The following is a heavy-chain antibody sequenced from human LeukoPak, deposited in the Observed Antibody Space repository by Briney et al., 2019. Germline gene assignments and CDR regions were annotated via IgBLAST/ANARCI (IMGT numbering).Heavy chain of an antibody. D-gene: IGHD2-15*01. CDR3: ARGGSPRGFLGY. CDR2: ISGSGGNT. CDR1: GFTFTSYA. J-gene: IGHJ4*02. Sequence: GGSLRLSCAASGFTFTSYAMSWVRQTPGKGLEWVSTISGSGGNTYYADSVKGRFTISRDNSKNTLFLQMNSLRVEDTAIYYCARGGSPRGFLGYWGQGTLVTVSS. V-gene: IGHV3-23*01.